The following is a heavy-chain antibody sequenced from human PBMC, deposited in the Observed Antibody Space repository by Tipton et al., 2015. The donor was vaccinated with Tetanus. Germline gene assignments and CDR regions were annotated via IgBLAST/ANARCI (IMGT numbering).Heavy chain of an antibody. CDR1: GYEFISYW. CDR2: IYPADSDI. V-gene: IGHV5-51*01. D-gene: IGHD3-10*01. Sequence: QSGTEVKKPGESLRISCKASGYEFISYWIAWVRQMPGKGLEWMGVIYPADSDIRNSSSFQGQVTMSVDKSTSTAYLQWRSLKASDSAMYYCARHSGGSEIGYYDDMDVWGQGTTVTVSS. J-gene: IGHJ6*02. CDR3: ARHSGGSEIGYYDDMDV.